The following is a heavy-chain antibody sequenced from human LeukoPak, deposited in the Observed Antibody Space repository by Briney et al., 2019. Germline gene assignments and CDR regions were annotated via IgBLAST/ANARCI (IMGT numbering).Heavy chain of an antibody. CDR1: GFTFSNYN. Sequence: GSLRLSCAASGFTFSNYNMNWVRQAPGKGLEWVSYISSSSSIIYYADSVKGRFTISRDNAKNSLYLQMNSLRDEDTAVYYCAREVGGGSPFDYWGQGTLVTVSS. CDR2: ISSSSSII. J-gene: IGHJ4*02. V-gene: IGHV3-48*02. D-gene: IGHD2-15*01. CDR3: AREVGGGSPFDY.